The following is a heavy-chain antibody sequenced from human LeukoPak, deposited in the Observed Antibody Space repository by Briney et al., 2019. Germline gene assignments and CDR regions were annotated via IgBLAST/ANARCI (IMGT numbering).Heavy chain of an antibody. CDR3: ARVIAVAGRPLFDY. CDR2: IYHSGST. Sequence: PSETLSLTCTVSGYSISSGYYWGWIRQPPGKGLEWIGSIYHSGSTYYNPSLKSRVTISVDTSKNQFSLKLSSVTAADTAVYYCARVIAVAGRPLFDYWGQGTLVTVSS. CDR1: GYSISSGYY. V-gene: IGHV4-38-2*02. D-gene: IGHD6-19*01. J-gene: IGHJ4*02.